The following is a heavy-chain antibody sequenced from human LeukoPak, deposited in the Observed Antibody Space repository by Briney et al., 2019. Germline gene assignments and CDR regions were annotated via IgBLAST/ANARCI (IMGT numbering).Heavy chain of an antibody. V-gene: IGHV1-2*02. Sequence: ASVKVSCKASGYTFTGYYMHWVRQAPGQGLEWMGWINPNSGGTNYAQKFQGRVTMTRDTSISTAYMELSRLRSDDTAVYYCARGHPYGDYSFDYWGQGTLVTVSS. J-gene: IGHJ4*02. D-gene: IGHD4-17*01. CDR2: INPNSGGT. CDR1: GYTFTGYY. CDR3: ARGHPYGDYSFDY.